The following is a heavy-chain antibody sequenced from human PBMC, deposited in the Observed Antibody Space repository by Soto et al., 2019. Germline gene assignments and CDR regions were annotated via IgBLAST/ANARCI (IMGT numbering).Heavy chain of an antibody. CDR1: GYTLTSYG. CDR3: ARHDCISSSCYYYYYYGMDV. V-gene: IGHV1-18*01. CDR2: ISAYNGDT. J-gene: IGHJ6*02. D-gene: IGHD2-2*01. Sequence: GASVKVSCKASGYTLTSYGINWVRQAPGQGLEWMGWISAYNGDTNYAQKFQGRVTITADESTSTAYMELSSLRSEDTAVYYCARHDCISSSCYYYYYYGMDVWGQGTTVTVSS.